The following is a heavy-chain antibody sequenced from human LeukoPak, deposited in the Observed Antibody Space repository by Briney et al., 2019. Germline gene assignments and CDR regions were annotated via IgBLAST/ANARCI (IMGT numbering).Heavy chain of an antibody. CDR2: INHSGST. Sequence: PSETLSLTCAVYGGSFSGYYWSWIRQPPGKGLEWIGEINHSGSTNYNPSLKSRVTISVDTSKNQFSLKLSSVTAADTAVYYCARGTETTVTRGYFDLWGRGTLVTVSS. CDR3: ARGTETTVTRGYFDL. J-gene: IGHJ2*01. CDR1: GGSFSGYY. D-gene: IGHD4-17*01. V-gene: IGHV4-34*01.